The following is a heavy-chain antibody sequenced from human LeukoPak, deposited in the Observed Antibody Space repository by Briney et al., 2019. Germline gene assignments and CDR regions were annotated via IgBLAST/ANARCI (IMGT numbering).Heavy chain of an antibody. J-gene: IGHJ4*02. Sequence: GGSLRLSCAASGFTFDDYAMHWVRQAPGKGLEWVSGVSWNSGSIGYADSVKGRFTIPRDNAKKSLYLQMNSLRPEDTALYYCAKDTNYDLAPYFDYWGQGTLVTVSS. D-gene: IGHD3-3*01. V-gene: IGHV3-9*01. CDR1: GFTFDDYA. CDR2: VSWNSGSI. CDR3: AKDTNYDLAPYFDY.